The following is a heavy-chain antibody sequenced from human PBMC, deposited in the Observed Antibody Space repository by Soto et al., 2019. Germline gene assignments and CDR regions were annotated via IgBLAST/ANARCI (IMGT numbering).Heavy chain of an antibody. CDR3: ARDLRITMVRGVNGMDV. J-gene: IGHJ6*02. D-gene: IGHD3-10*01. Sequence: GGSLRLSCAASGFTFSSYSMNWVRQAPGKGLVWVSSISSSSSYIYYADSVKGRFTISRDNAKNSLYLQMNSLRAEDTAVYYCARDLRITMVRGVNGMDVWGQGTTVTVSS. V-gene: IGHV3-21*01. CDR2: ISSSSSYI. CDR1: GFTFSSYS.